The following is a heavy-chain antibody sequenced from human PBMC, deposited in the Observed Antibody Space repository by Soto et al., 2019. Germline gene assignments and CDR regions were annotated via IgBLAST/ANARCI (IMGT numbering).Heavy chain of an antibody. J-gene: IGHJ2*01. Sequence: SETLSLTCAVYGGSFSGYYWSWIRQPPGKGLEWIGEINHSGSTNYNPSLNSRVTISVDTSKNQFSLKLNSVTAADTAVYYCARSILRGYSYGWYFDLWGRGTLVTVSS. D-gene: IGHD5-18*01. CDR1: GGSFSGYY. V-gene: IGHV4-34*01. CDR3: ARSILRGYSYGWYFDL. CDR2: INHSGST.